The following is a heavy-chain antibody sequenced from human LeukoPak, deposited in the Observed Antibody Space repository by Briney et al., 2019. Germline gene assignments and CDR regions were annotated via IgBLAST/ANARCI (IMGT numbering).Heavy chain of an antibody. CDR1: GGSISTYY. CDR3: ARGEKGSSSGSINY. CDR2: IYYSGST. V-gene: IGHV4-59*08. D-gene: IGHD6-6*01. J-gene: IGHJ4*02. Sequence: PSETLSLTCTVSGGSISTYYWSWIRQSPGKGLEWIGSIYYSGSTNYNPSLKSRVTTSVDTSKNQFSLKLSSVTAADTAVYYCARGEKGSSSGSINYWGQGTLVTVSS.